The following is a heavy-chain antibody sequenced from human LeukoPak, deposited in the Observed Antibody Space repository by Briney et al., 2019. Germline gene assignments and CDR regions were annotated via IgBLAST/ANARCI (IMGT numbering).Heavy chain of an antibody. CDR1: GFTFNSYC. J-gene: IGHJ4*02. V-gene: IGHV3-74*01. D-gene: IGHD3-3*01. Sequence: GGSLRLSCGASGFTFNSYCMHWVRQAPGKGLVWVSRINSDGSSTSYADSVKGRFTISRDNAKNTLYLQMSSLRAEDTAVYYCARGPFTIFGVVSPSPFDYWGQGTLVTVSS. CDR2: INSDGSST. CDR3: ARGPFTIFGVVSPSPFDY.